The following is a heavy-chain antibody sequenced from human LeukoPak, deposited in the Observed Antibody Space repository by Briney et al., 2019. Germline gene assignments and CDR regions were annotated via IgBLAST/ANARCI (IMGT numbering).Heavy chain of an antibody. CDR2: ISSSGSTI. D-gene: IGHD3-10*01. CDR3: ARGQVLLWFGEQKVAPYVDV. J-gene: IGHJ6*03. Sequence: GGSLRLSCAASGFTFSSYEMNWVRQAPGKGLEWVSYISSSGSTIYYADSVKGRFTISRDNAKNSLYLQMNSLRAEDTAVYYCARGQVLLWFGEQKVAPYVDVWGKGTTVTVSS. V-gene: IGHV3-48*03. CDR1: GFTFSSYE.